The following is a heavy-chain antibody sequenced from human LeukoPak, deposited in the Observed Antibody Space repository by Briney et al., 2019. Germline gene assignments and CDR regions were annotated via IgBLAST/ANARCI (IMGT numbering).Heavy chain of an antibody. CDR2: ISAYNGNT. J-gene: IGHJ6*03. Sequence: GASVKVSCKASGYTFTSYGISWVRQAPGQGFEWMGWISAYNGNTKYAQKFQGRVTMTTDTSTSTGYMELRSLRSDDTAVYYCASSKWSAGGDYYHYMDVWGKGTTVTVSS. V-gene: IGHV1-18*01. CDR1: GYTFTSYG. CDR3: ASSKWSAGGDYYHYMDV. D-gene: IGHD6-13*01.